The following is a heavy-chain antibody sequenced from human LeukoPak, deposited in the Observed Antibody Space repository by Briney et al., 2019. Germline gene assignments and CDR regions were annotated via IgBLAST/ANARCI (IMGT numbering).Heavy chain of an antibody. Sequence: SETLSLTCTVSGGSISSYYWSWIRQPPGKGLEWIGYIYYSGSTNYNPSLKSRVTISVDTSKNQFSLKLSSVTAADTAVYYCARFRWLQPFDYWGQGTLVTVSS. CDR3: ARFRWLQPFDY. CDR2: IYYSGST. J-gene: IGHJ4*02. D-gene: IGHD5-24*01. V-gene: IGHV4-59*01. CDR1: GGSISSYY.